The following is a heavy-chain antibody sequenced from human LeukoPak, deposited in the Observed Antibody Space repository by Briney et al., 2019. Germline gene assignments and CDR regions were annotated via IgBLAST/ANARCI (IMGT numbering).Heavy chain of an antibody. CDR3: SRRGSGAGSYYYSDY. V-gene: IGHV3-20*04. Sequence: GGSLRLSCAASGFTFDDYGMSWVRQAPGKGLEWVSGINWNGGSTGYADSVKGRFTISRDNAKNSLYLQMNSLRAEDTALYYCSRRGSGAGSYYYSDYWGQGTLVTVSS. D-gene: IGHD3-10*01. CDR1: GFTFDDYG. CDR2: INWNGGST. J-gene: IGHJ4*02.